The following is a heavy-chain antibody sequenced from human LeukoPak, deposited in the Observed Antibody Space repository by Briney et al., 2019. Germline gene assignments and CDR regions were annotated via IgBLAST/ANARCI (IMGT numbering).Heavy chain of an antibody. CDR1: GASISSSSYY. Sequence: SETLSLTCTVSGASISSSSYYWGWIRQPPGKGLEWIGYIYYSGSTNYNPSLKSRVTISVDTSKNQFSLKLSSVTAADTAVYYCARGGAFDWNYYFDYWGQGTLVTVSS. CDR2: IYYSGST. D-gene: IGHD1-7*01. J-gene: IGHJ4*02. CDR3: ARGGAFDWNYYFDY. V-gene: IGHV4-61*05.